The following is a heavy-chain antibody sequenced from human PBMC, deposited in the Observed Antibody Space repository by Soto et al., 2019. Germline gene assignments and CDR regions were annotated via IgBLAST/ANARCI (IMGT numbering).Heavy chain of an antibody. D-gene: IGHD3-9*01. CDR3: ARVGYYDILTGSLNAFDI. Sequence: ASVKVSCKASGYTLTSYAMHWVRQAPGQRLEWMGWINAGSGNTKYSQKFQGRVTITRDTSASTAYMELSSLRSEDTAVYYCARVGYYDILTGSLNAFDIWGQGTMVTVSS. CDR2: INAGSGNT. CDR1: GYTLTSYA. V-gene: IGHV1-3*01. J-gene: IGHJ3*02.